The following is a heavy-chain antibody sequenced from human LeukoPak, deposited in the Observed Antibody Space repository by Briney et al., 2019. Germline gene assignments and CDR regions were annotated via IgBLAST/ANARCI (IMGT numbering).Heavy chain of an antibody. CDR1: GGTFSSYA. CDR2: IIPIFGTA. Sequence: ASVKVSCKASGGTFSSYAISWVRQAPGQGLEWMGGIIPIFGTANYAQKFQGRVTITADESTSTAYMELSSLRSEDTAVYYCARLKYNWNEFGYYYYYYMDVWGKGTTVAISS. CDR3: ARLKYNWNEFGYYYYYYMDV. J-gene: IGHJ6*03. D-gene: IGHD1-1*01. V-gene: IGHV1-69*13.